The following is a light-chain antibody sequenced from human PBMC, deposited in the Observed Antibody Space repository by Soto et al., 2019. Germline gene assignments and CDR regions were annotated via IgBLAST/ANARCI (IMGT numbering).Light chain of an antibody. CDR3: QQRTDRPPWT. CDR1: QSIGLA. V-gene: IGKV3-11*01. Sequence: EIVLTQSPATLSLSPGERATLSCRASQSIGLAIAWYQHKPGQAPRLLIFDASQRATGIPARFRGSGAGTDFTLSVSTLDPGDFAVYYCQQRTDRPPWTCSQGTEVHIK. CDR2: DAS. J-gene: IGKJ1*01.